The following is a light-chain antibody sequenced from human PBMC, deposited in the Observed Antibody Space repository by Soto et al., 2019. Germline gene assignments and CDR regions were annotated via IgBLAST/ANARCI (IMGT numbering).Light chain of an antibody. CDR1: SSNIGAGYD. V-gene: IGLV1-40*01. J-gene: IGLJ1*01. Sequence: QSVLTQPPSVSGAPGQRVTISCTGSSSNIGAGYDVHWYQQLPGTAPKLLIYGNSNRPSGVPDRFSGSKSGTSASLAITGLRSEDEADYYCAAWDDSLSGLVFGTGTKLTVL. CDR2: GNS. CDR3: AAWDDSLSGLV.